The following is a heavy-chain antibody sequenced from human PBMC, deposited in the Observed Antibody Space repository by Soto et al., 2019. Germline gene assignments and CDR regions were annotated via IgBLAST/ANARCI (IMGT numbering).Heavy chain of an antibody. CDR1: GFTFSSFW. CDR2: IKQDGSEK. J-gene: IGHJ6*02. V-gene: IGHV3-7*03. CDR3: AKPQYSYGYYYGMDV. Sequence: AGGSLRLSCAASGFTFSSFWMNWVRQAPGKGLEWVANIKQDGSEKNYVDSVKGRFTISRDNSKNTLYLQMNSLRAEDTAVYYCAKPQYSYGYYYGMDVWGQGTTVTVSS. D-gene: IGHD5-18*01.